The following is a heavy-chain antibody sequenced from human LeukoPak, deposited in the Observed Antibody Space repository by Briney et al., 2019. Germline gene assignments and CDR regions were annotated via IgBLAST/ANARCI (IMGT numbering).Heavy chain of an antibody. CDR3: ASLYGDYLGLSRDY. J-gene: IGHJ4*02. Sequence: GGSLRLSCAASGFTFSSYWMSWVRQAPGKGLEWVANIKQDGSEKYYVDSVKGRFTISRDNAKNSLYLQMNSLRAEDTAVYYCASLYGDYLGLSRDYWGQGTPVTGSS. CDR2: IKQDGSEK. V-gene: IGHV3-7*01. D-gene: IGHD4-17*01. CDR1: GFTFSSYW.